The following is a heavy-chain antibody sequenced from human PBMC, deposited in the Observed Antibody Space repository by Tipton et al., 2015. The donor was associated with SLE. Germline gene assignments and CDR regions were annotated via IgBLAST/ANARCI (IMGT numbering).Heavy chain of an antibody. Sequence: TLSLTCTVSGGSITGHYWSWIRQPPGKGLEWLGFIHDSGRTNYNTPLKSRLTISIDTSKNQFSLKLNSVTAADTALYYCARYTSTWLETWGLGTLVTVSS. CDR1: GGSITGHY. CDR2: IHDSGRT. J-gene: IGHJ5*02. V-gene: IGHV4-59*11. D-gene: IGHD1-14*01. CDR3: ARYTSTWLET.